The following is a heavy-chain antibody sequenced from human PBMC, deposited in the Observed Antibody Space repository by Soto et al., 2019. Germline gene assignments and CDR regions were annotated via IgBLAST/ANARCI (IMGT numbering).Heavy chain of an antibody. V-gene: IGHV4-59*01. Sequence: SETLSLTCTVSGGSISSYYWSWIRQPPGKGLEWIGYIYYSGSTNYNPSLKSRVTISVDTSKNQFSLKLSSVTAADTAVYYCARVVGSRPWQLVPSYYYYGMDVWGQGTTVTVSS. J-gene: IGHJ6*02. CDR3: ARVVGSRPWQLVPSYYYYGMDV. CDR1: GGSISSYY. D-gene: IGHD6-6*01. CDR2: IYYSGST.